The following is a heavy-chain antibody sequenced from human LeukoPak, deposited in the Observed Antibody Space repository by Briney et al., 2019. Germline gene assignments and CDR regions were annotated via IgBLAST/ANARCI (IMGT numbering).Heavy chain of an antibody. CDR1: GGTFSSYA. CDR3: AYVGIQLWGYSSGWYYFDY. CDR2: IIPIFGTA. V-gene: IGHV1-69*01. Sequence: SVKVSCKASGGTFSSYAISWVRQAPGQGLEWMGGIIPIFGTANYAQKFQGRDTITADESTSTAYMELSSLRSEDTAVYYCAYVGIQLWGYSSGWYYFDYWGQGTLVTVSS. J-gene: IGHJ4*02. D-gene: IGHD6-19*01.